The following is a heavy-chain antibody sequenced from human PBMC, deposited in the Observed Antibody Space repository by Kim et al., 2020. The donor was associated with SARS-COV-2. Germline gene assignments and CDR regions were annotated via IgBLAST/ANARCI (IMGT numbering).Heavy chain of an antibody. J-gene: IGHJ5*02. CDR2: INHSGST. CDR1: GGSFSGYY. CDR3: ARGEGLEYSSSSSWFDP. Sequence: SETLSLTCAVYGGSFSGYYWSWIRQPPGKGLEWIGEINHSGSTNYNPSLKSRVTISVDTSKNQFSLKLSSVTAADTAVYYCARGEGLEYSSSSSWFDPWGQGTLVTVSS. D-gene: IGHD6-6*01. V-gene: IGHV4-34*01.